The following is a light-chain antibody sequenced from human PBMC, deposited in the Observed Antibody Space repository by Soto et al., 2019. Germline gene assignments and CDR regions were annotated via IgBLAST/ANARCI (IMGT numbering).Light chain of an antibody. V-gene: IGLV2-14*01. CDR1: SSDVGNYKY. CDR3: AAWDDSLYGWV. J-gene: IGLJ3*02. CDR2: EVS. Sequence: QCVLTRPASVSGSPGQSITISCTGTSSDVGNYKYVSWYQQHPGKAPKLMIYEVSNRPSGVSNRFSGSKSGNTASLTISGLQSEDEAHYYCAAWDDSLYGWVFGGGTQLTVL.